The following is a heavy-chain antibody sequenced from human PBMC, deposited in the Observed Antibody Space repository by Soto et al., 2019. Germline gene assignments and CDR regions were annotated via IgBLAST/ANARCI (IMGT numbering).Heavy chain of an antibody. CDR2: IDYVGST. V-gene: IGHV4-59*11. J-gene: IGHJ4*02. CDR1: GDSINSRY. CDR3: VRQRGNYFDF. D-gene: IGHD3-10*01. Sequence: SETLSLTCSVSGDSINSRYWSWVRQPPGKGLEWIGYIDYVGSTNYAPSLQSRVTMSVDTSKNQVSLKLRYVTAADTAVYYCVRQRGNYFDFWGQGTLVTVSS.